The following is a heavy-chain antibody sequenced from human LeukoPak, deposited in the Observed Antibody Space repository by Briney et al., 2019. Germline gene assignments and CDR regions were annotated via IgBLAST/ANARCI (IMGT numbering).Heavy chain of an antibody. CDR3: ASVYDSSAYDAFDI. CDR1: GFTVSSNY. D-gene: IGHD3-22*01. CDR2: IYSGGST. J-gene: IGHJ3*02. Sequence: GGSLRLSCAASGFTVSSNYMSWVRQAPGKGLEWVSVIYSGGSTYYADSVKGRFTISRDNSKNTLYLQVNSLRAEDTAVYYCASVYDSSAYDAFDIWGQGTMVTVSS. V-gene: IGHV3-66*01.